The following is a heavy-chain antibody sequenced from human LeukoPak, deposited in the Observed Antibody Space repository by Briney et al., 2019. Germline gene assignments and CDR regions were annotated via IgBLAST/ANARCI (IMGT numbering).Heavy chain of an antibody. CDR2: ISGGGTT. D-gene: IGHD3-10*01. CDR3: ARATFGEWLLDY. V-gene: IGHV3-11*01. CDR1: GFTFSDYY. J-gene: IGHJ4*02. Sequence: GGSLRLSCAASGFTFSDYYMTWIRQSPAKGLEWVSYISGGGTTYYADSVKGRFYISRDNASNSLYLQMNSLRGDDTAVYYCARATFGEWLLDYWGQGTLVTVSS.